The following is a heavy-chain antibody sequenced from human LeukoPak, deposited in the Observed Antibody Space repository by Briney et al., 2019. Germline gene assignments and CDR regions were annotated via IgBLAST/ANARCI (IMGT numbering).Heavy chain of an antibody. J-gene: IGHJ4*02. CDR3: ASSYDSSGYYFQVLDY. Sequence: ASVKVSCKASGYTFTSYGISWVRQAPGQGLEWMGWISAYNGNTNYAQKLQGRVTMTTDTSTSTAYMELRSLRSDDTAVCYCASSYDSSGYYFQVLDYWGQGTLVTVSS. D-gene: IGHD3-22*01. CDR1: GYTFTSYG. V-gene: IGHV1-18*01. CDR2: ISAYNGNT.